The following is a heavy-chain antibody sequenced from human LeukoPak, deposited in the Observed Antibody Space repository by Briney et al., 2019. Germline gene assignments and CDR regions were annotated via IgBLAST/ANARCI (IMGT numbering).Heavy chain of an antibody. V-gene: IGHV3-21*01. Sequence: GGSLRLSCAASGXTFRSYAMSWVRQAPGKGLEWVSSISSGSSDISYADSVKGRFTISRDNAKYSLYLQVNSLRAEDTAVYYCARLTGVVNAFDYWGQGTLVTVSS. CDR1: GXTFRSYA. D-gene: IGHD5-18*01. CDR2: ISSGSSDI. J-gene: IGHJ4*02. CDR3: ARLTGVVNAFDY.